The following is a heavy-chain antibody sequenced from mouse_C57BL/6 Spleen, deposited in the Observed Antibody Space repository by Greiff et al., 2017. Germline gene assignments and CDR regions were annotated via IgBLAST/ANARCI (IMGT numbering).Heavy chain of an antibody. CDR1: GYTFTSYW. CDR3: ARWGYDSLFAY. D-gene: IGHD2-4*01. J-gene: IGHJ3*01. Sequence: QVQLQQSGAELVRPGTSVKLSCKASGYTFTSYWMHWVKQRPGQGLEWIGVIDPSDSYTNYTQKFKGKATLTVDPSSSTAYMQLSSLTSEDSAVYYCARWGYDSLFAYWGQGTLVTVSA. CDR2: IDPSDSYT. V-gene: IGHV1-59*01.